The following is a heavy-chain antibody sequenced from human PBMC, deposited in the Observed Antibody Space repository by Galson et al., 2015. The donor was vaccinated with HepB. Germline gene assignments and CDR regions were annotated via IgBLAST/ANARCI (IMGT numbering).Heavy chain of an antibody. Sequence: SLRLSCAASGFTFSSYGMHWVRQAPGKGLEWVAVISYDGSNKYYADSVKGRFTISRDNSKNTLYLQMNSLRAEDTAVYYCAKDAIRYSSGLQLQHWGQGTLVTVSS. J-gene: IGHJ1*01. CDR3: AKDAIRYSSGLQLQH. CDR2: ISYDGSNK. V-gene: IGHV3-30*18. CDR1: GFTFSSYG. D-gene: IGHD6-19*01.